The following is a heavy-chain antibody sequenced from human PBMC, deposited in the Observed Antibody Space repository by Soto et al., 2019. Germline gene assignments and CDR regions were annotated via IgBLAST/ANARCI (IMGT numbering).Heavy chain of an antibody. CDR2: IYYSGST. CDR3: ARGLVAATPDY. D-gene: IGHD2-15*01. Sequence: SETLSLTCTVSGGSISSSSYYWGWIRQPPGKGLEWIGSIYYSGSTYYNPSLKSRVTISVDTSKNQFSLKLSSVTAADTAVYYCARGLVAATPDYWGQGTLVTVSS. V-gene: IGHV4-39*01. J-gene: IGHJ4*02. CDR1: GGSISSSSYY.